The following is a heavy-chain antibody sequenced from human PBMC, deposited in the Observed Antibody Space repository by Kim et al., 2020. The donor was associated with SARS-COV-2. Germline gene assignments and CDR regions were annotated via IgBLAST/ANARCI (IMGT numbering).Heavy chain of an antibody. CDR2: ISSNGGST. V-gene: IGHV3-64*01. Sequence: GGSLRLSCAASGFTFSSYAMHWVRQAPGKGLEYVSAISSNGGSTYYANSVKGRFTISRDNSKNTLYLQMGSLRAEDMAVYYCARDRVPMGRGGGAGPPVGGMDVWGQGTTVTVSS. J-gene: IGHJ6*02. D-gene: IGHD3-10*01. CDR1: GFTFSSYA. CDR3: ARDRVPMGRGGGAGPPVGGMDV.